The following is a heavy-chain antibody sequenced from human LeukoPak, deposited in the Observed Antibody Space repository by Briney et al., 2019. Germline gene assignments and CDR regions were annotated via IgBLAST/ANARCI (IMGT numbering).Heavy chain of an antibody. CDR3: AWGNHYDSLLDY. CDR2: INPNSGVT. Sequence: ASVKVSCKASGYIFIGYYMHWVRQAPGQGLEWMGWINPNSGVTNYAQKFQGRVTMTRDTSISTAYMELSRLRSDDTAVYYCAWGNHYDSLLDYWGQGTLVTVSS. V-gene: IGHV1-2*02. J-gene: IGHJ4*02. CDR1: GYIFIGYY. D-gene: IGHD3-3*01.